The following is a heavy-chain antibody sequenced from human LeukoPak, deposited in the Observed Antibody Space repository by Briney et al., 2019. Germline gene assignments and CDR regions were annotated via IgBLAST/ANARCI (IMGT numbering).Heavy chain of an antibody. CDR2: ISYDGSNK. CDR3: ARDMYSSSSGPFYAFDI. CDR1: GFIFSNYG. J-gene: IGHJ3*02. Sequence: GGSLRLSCAASGFIFSNYGMHWVRQAPGKGLEWVAVISYDGSNKYYADSVKGRFTISRDNAKNSLYLQMNSLRAEDTAVYYCARDMYSSSSGPFYAFDIWGXGTMXTVSS. V-gene: IGHV3-30*03. D-gene: IGHD6-6*01.